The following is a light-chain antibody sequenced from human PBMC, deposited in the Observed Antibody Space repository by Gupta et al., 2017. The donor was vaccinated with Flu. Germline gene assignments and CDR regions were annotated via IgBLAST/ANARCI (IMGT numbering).Light chain of an antibody. J-gene: IGLJ2*01. CDR2: KDS. CDR1: ALASQF. V-gene: IGLV3-25*03. Sequence: SHELTQPLSMSVSPGQTARITCAGDALASQFVYWYQQTSGQAPVMVIYKDSERPSGIPERFSGSSSGTIVTLTISGVQAEDEADYYCQSADSGATYLTFGGGTRLTVL. CDR3: QSADSGATYLT.